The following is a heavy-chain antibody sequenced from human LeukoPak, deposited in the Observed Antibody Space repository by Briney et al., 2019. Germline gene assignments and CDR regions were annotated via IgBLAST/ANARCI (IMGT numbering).Heavy chain of an antibody. CDR1: GGSISHYY. J-gene: IGHJ6*02. V-gene: IGHV4-59*01. CDR2: IYYSGTT. Sequence: PSETLSLTCTDSGGSISHYYWSWIRQSPGKGLEWIGYIYYSGTTNYNPSLESRVTISVDTSRNQFSLQLRSVTAADTAVYYCAREDPQTTVPEGMDVWGQGTTVIVSS. CDR3: AREDPQTTVPEGMDV. D-gene: IGHD4-17*01.